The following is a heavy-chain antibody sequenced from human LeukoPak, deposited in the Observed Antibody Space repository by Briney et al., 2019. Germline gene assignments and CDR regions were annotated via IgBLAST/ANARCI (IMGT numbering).Heavy chain of an antibody. Sequence: SGGSLRLSCAASGNYWMHWVRQAPGKGLVWVSHINSDGSWTSYADSVKGRFTISKDNAKNTVYLQMNSLRAEDTAVYYCAKDTGAEPSGSWYGPDYWGQGTLVTVSS. CDR3: AKDTGAEPSGSWYGPDY. D-gene: IGHD6-13*01. CDR2: INSDGSWT. J-gene: IGHJ4*02. V-gene: IGHV3-74*01. CDR1: GNYW.